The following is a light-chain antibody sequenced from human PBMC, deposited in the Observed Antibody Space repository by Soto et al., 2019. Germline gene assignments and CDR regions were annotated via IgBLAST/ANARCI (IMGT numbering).Light chain of an antibody. Sequence: DIVMTQSPDSLAVSLGERATINCKSSQSVLYSSNNKNYLAWYQQKAGQPPKLLIYWASTRKPGVPDRFGGSGSGADFTLTISSLQAEDVAIYYCQQYYGTVYTFGQGTKLEIK. CDR1: QSVLYSSNNKNY. J-gene: IGKJ2*01. CDR2: WAS. V-gene: IGKV4-1*01. CDR3: QQYYGTVYT.